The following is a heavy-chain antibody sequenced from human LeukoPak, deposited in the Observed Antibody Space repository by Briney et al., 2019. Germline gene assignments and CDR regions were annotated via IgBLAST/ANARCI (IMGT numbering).Heavy chain of an antibody. CDR1: GSTVSSNS. J-gene: IGHJ4*02. CDR2: IYSGGST. Sequence: PGGSLRLSCAASGSTVSSNSMSWVRQAPRKGLEWVSVIYSGGSTYYADSVKGRFTTSRDNSKNTLHLQMNSLRAEDTAVYYCARGGRYGYNYCDHWGQGTLVTVSS. D-gene: IGHD5-24*01. V-gene: IGHV3-53*01. CDR3: ARGGRYGYNYCDH.